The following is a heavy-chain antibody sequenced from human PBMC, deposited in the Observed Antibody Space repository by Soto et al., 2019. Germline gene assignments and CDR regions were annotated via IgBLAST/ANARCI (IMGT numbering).Heavy chain of an antibody. CDR1: GFTVSSKY. CDR2: IYGGGTT. CDR3: VQTTGWPGFDF. Sequence: EVQLVESGGGLIQPGGSLRLSCAASGFTVSSKYMTWVRQAPGKGLEWVSVIYGGGTTYYADSVKGRCAIARDKSKNTLYLQVNSLRAEDTAVYYCVQTTGWPGFDFWGQGTLVTVSS. D-gene: IGHD6-19*01. V-gene: IGHV3-53*01. J-gene: IGHJ4*02.